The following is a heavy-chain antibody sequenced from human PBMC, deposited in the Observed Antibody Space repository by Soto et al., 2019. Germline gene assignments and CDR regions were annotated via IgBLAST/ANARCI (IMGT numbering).Heavy chain of an antibody. CDR1: GYRFDTYG. V-gene: IGHV1-18*01. CDR2: ISAYSVDT. D-gene: IGHD2-2*01. J-gene: IGHJ6*02. Sequence: ASVKVSCKASGYRFDTYGMTWGRQAPGEGLEWMGWISAYSVDTYYAQKFQDRVTMTTDTSTGTAYMELRGLRSDDTAVYYGAGGYRVSRGALDFWGQRTTVTVSS. CDR3: AGGYRVSRGALDF.